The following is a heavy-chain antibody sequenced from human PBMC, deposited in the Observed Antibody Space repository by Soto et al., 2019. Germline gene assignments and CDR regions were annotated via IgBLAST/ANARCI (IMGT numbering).Heavy chain of an antibody. CDR2: IYYSGST. J-gene: IGHJ6*02. V-gene: IGHV4-30-4*01. Sequence: QVQLQESGPGLVKPSQTLSLTCTVSGGSISSGDYYWSWIRQPPGKGLEWIGYIYYSGSTYYNPSLKSRVTISVDTSKNQFSLKLSSVTAADTAVYYCARKGEELPPGYYYYGMDVWGQGTTVTVSS. D-gene: IGHD1-7*01. CDR1: GGSISSGDYY. CDR3: ARKGEELPPGYYYYGMDV.